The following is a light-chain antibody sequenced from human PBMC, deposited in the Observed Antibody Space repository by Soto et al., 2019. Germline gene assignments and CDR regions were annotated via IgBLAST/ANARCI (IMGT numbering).Light chain of an antibody. CDR2: GVS. CDR3: QQYGGSPPYT. Sequence: PGERATLSCRASQHIYSNNLAWYQQKPGQSPRLLMYGVSTRATGIPDRFSGGGSGTDFTLTISRLEPEDFAVYYCQQYGGSPPYTFGQGTKLEIK. V-gene: IGKV3-20*01. CDR1: QHIYSNN. J-gene: IGKJ2*01.